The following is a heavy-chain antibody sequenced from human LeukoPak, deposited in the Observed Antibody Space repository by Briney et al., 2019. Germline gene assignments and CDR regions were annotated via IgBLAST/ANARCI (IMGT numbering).Heavy chain of an antibody. J-gene: IGHJ4*02. CDR1: GFTVSSSY. V-gene: IGHV3-66*01. CDR2: MYSGGTT. CDR3: ARDRRDGYCLGH. D-gene: IGHD5-24*01. Sequence: GGSLRLSCTGSGFTVSSSYMSWVRQTPGKGLEWVSVMYSGGTTYYADSVKGRFTISRDSSKNTVNLQMNSLRAEDTAVYYCARDRRDGYCLGHWGQGTLVTVSS.